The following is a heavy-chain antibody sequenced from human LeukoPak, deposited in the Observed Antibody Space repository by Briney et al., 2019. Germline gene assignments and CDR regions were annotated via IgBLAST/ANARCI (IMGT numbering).Heavy chain of an antibody. CDR2: ISGGGDTS. J-gene: IGHJ6*03. D-gene: IGHD3-16*01. V-gene: IGHV3-23*01. CDR1: GFTFNNYA. Sequence: GGSLRLSCAASGFTFNNYAMSWVRQAPGKGLEWVSSISGGGDTSYYADSVRGRFTISRDPSKNMLFLQMDSLRAEDTAIYYCAKNAGDGGYYYYMDVWGKGTTVTVSS. CDR3: AKNAGDGGYYYYMDV.